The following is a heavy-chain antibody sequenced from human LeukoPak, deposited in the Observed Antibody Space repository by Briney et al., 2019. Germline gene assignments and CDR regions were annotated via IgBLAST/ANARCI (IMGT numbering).Heavy chain of an antibody. J-gene: IGHJ4*02. CDR2: ISYGGSNK. CDR1: GLTFSSYA. V-gene: IGHV3-30*01. D-gene: IGHD3-22*01. Sequence: GGSLRLSCAASGLTFSSYAMHWVRQAPGKGLECVAVISYGGSNKYYADSVKGRFTISRDNSKNTLYLQMNSLRTEVTAVYYCARDWGSSGYYYFDYWGQGTLVTVSS. CDR3: ARDWGSSGYYYFDY.